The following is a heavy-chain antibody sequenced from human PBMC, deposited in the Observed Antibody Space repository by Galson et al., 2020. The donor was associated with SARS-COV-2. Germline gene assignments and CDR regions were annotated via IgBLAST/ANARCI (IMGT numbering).Heavy chain of an antibody. V-gene: IGHV1-18*04. Sequence: GESLKISCKASGYTFTSYGISWVRQAPGQGLEWMGWISAYNGNTNYAQKLQGRVTMTTDTSTSTAYMELRSLRSDDTAVYYCARGHITIFGVDYYYYGMDVWGQGTTVTVSS. J-gene: IGHJ6*02. CDR1: GYTFTSYG. CDR3: ARGHITIFGVDYYYYGMDV. D-gene: IGHD3-3*01. CDR2: ISAYNGNT.